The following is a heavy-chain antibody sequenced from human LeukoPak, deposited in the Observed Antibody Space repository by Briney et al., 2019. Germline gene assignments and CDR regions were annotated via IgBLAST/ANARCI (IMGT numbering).Heavy chain of an antibody. CDR1: GGSISSYY. CDR2: IYTSGST. Sequence: SETLSLTCTDSGGSISSYYWRWIRQPAGKGLEWIVRIYTSGSTNYNPSLKSRVTMPVDTSKNQFSLKLSSVTAADTAVYYCARDTSVEGYDAFDIWGQGTMVTVSS. J-gene: IGHJ3*02. D-gene: IGHD1-1*01. V-gene: IGHV4-4*07. CDR3: ARDTSVEGYDAFDI.